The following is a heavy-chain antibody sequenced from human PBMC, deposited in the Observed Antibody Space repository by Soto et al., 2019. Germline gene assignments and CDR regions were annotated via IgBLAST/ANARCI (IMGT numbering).Heavy chain of an antibody. V-gene: IGHV4-39*01. J-gene: IGHJ4*02. CDR2: IYYSGST. Sequence: SETLSLTCTVSGGSISSSSYYWGWIRQPPGKGLEWIGIIYYSGSTYYNPSLKSRVTISVDTSKNQFSLKLSSVTAADTAVYYCARLLSLRNYFDYWGQGTLVTVSS. CDR3: ARLLSLRNYFDY. CDR1: GGSISSSSYY.